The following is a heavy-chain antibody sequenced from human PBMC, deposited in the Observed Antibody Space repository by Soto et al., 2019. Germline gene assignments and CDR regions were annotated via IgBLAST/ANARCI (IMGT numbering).Heavy chain of an antibody. D-gene: IGHD3-16*01. CDR3: ARRWGDAFDI. CDR1: GGSISSYY. V-gene: IGHV4-59*08. Sequence: SETLSLTCTVSGGSISSYYWSWIRQPPGKGLEWIGYIYYSGSTNYNPSLKSRVTISVDTSKNQFSLKLSSVTAADTAVYYCARRWGDAFDIWGQGTMVTVSS. CDR2: IYYSGST. J-gene: IGHJ3*02.